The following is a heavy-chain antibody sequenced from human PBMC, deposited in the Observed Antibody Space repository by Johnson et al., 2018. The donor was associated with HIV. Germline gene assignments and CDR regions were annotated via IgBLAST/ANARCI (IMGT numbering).Heavy chain of an antibody. V-gene: IGHV3-30*18. D-gene: IGHD5-18*01. CDR1: GFTFSSYG. J-gene: IGHJ3*02. Sequence: QVQLGESGGGVVQPGRSLRLSCAASGFTFSSYGMHWVRQAPGKGMEWVAVISYDGSNKYSADSVKGRFTIYRDNSKNTLYLQLKSLRAEDTAVYYCSKDLVDTAMDDAFDIWGQGTMVTVSS. CDR3: SKDLVDTAMDDAFDI. CDR2: ISYDGSNK.